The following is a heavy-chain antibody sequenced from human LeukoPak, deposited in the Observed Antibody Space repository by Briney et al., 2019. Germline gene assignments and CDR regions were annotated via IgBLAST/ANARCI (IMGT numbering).Heavy chain of an antibody. CDR3: ARKRQELLSSAFDI. J-gene: IGHJ3*02. V-gene: IGHV4-4*02. D-gene: IGHD1-26*01. CDR1: GGSISSSNW. Sequence: SGTLSLTCAVSGGSISSSNWWSWVRQPPGKGLEWIGEIYHNGSTNYNPSLKSRVTISVDKSKNQFSLKLSSVTAADTAVYYCARKRQELLSSAFDIWAKGQWSPSLQ. CDR2: IYHNGST.